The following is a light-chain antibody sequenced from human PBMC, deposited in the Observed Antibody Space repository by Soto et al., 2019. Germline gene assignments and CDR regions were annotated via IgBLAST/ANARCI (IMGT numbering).Light chain of an antibody. Sequence: QSALTQPASVSGSAGQSIAISCTGTSSDVGGYNYVSWYQQHPGKAPKLLHSEVCKRPSGVSDRFSGSKSGNTASLTISGLQTQDEADYYCSSFTSAYTFVFGTGTKLTVL. CDR1: SSDVGGYNY. J-gene: IGLJ1*01. CDR3: SSFTSAYTFV. CDR2: EVC. V-gene: IGLV2-14*01.